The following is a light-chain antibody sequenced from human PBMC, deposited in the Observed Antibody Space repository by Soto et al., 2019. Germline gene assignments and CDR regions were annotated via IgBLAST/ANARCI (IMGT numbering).Light chain of an antibody. J-gene: IGKJ4*01. CDR2: KAS. CDR1: QSIDSW. Sequence: DIQMTQSPSTLSASVGDRVTITCRASQSIDSWLAWYQQKAGRAPHLLIYKASILESGDPSRFSGSGSGTEFTLTISSLQPDDFATYYCQQYKSYPLTFGGGTKVEIK. V-gene: IGKV1-5*03. CDR3: QQYKSYPLT.